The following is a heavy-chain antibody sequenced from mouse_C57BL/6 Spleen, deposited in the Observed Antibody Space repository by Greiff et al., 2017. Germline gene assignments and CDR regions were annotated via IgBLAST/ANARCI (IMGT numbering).Heavy chain of an antibody. CDR2: ISNGGNYT. J-gene: IGHJ3*01. Sequence: EVQLVESGGGLVKPGGSLTLSCAASGFTFSSSAMSWVRQTPEKRLEWVATISNGGNYTYYPDNVKGRFTISRDKAKNNLYLQQSHLKSEDTAMYYCARDRDGNYAAYWGQGTLVTVSA. D-gene: IGHD2-1*01. CDR3: ARDRDGNYAAY. V-gene: IGHV5-4*01. CDR1: GFTFSSSA.